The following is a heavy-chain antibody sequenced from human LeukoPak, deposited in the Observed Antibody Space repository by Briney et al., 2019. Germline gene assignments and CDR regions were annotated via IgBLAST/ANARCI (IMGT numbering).Heavy chain of an antibody. D-gene: IGHD2-15*01. Sequence: SGGSLRLSCAASGVTFSNYWMHWVRQAPGKGLVWVSRINSDGSTTTYADSVEGRFTISRDNAKNTLYLQMNSLRAEDTAVYYCVRGQSCSGFNCYDTFDIWGQGTLVTVSS. CDR2: INSDGSTT. CDR1: GVTFSNYW. V-gene: IGHV3-74*01. CDR3: VRGQSCSGFNCYDTFDI. J-gene: IGHJ3*02.